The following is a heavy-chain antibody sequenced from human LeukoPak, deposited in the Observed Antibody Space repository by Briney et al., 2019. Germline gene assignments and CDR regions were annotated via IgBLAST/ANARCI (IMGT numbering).Heavy chain of an antibody. CDR2: IYSGGST. V-gene: IGHV3-53*01. D-gene: IGHD6-19*01. CDR1: GFTVSSNY. J-gene: IGHJ4*02. Sequence: GGSLRLSCAASGFTVSSNYMSWVRQAPGRGLEWVSVIYSGGSTYYADSVKGRFTISRDNSKNTLYLQMNSLRAEDTAVYYCARDFPGIAVAGTRPLDYWGQGTLVTVSS. CDR3: ARDFPGIAVAGTRPLDY.